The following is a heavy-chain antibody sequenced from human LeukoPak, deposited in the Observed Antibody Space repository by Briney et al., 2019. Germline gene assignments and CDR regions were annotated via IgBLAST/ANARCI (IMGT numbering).Heavy chain of an antibody. Sequence: SETLSLTCTVSGYSISSGYYWGWIRQPPGKGLEWIGSIYQSGSTYYNPPLKSRVTISVDTSKNQFSLKLSSVTAADTAVYYCARSNTMVYGRPIDYWGQGTLVTVSS. J-gene: IGHJ4*02. D-gene: IGHD2-8*01. CDR3: ARSNTMVYGRPIDY. CDR2: IYQSGST. V-gene: IGHV4-38-2*02. CDR1: GYSISSGYY.